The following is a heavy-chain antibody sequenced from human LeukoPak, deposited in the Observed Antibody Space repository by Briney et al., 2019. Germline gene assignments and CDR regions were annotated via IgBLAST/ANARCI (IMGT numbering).Heavy chain of an antibody. Sequence: PGGALRLSCAASGFTFSSFWMHWVRHAPGKGLEWVSRINTDGSSTTYADSVKGRFTISRDNAKNTLYLQMNSLRVEDTAVYYCARDFKDVSPWGQGTLVTVSS. CDR3: ARDFKDVSP. CDR1: GFTFSSFW. CDR2: INTDGSST. J-gene: IGHJ5*02. V-gene: IGHV3-74*01.